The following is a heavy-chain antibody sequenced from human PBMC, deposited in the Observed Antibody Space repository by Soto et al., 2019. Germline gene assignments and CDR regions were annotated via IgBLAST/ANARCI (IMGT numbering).Heavy chain of an antibody. Sequence: QVQLVQSGAEVKKPGSSMKVSCTTSGGTLGTYDINWVRQAPGQGLEWMGGIMAFIGSTKYAQKFQGRVTITADTSIDTVYMELNSLTSEDTAVYFCARGGFSSSWRFDHWGQGTLVTVSS. D-gene: IGHD6-6*01. CDR3: ARGGFSSSWRFDH. J-gene: IGHJ4*02. V-gene: IGHV1-69*06. CDR1: GGTLGTYD. CDR2: IMAFIGST.